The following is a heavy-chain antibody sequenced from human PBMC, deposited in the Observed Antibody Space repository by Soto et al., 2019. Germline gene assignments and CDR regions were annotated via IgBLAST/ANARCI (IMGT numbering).Heavy chain of an antibody. CDR1: GFTFSSQA. J-gene: IGHJ6*03. V-gene: IGHV3-23*01. D-gene: IGHD6-13*01. CDR3: AKGLRGQLATNYYYYFYYMDV. CDR2: VSSSGDNT. Sequence: GGSLRLSCAGSGFTFSSQAMSWVRQAPGKGLEWVSGVSSSGDNTYYADSVKGRFAISRDNSKNTLYLQMSILRADDTAVYYCAKGLRGQLATNYYYYFYYMDVWGKGTTVTVSS.